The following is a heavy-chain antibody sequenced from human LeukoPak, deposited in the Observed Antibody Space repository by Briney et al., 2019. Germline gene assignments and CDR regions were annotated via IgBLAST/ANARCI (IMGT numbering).Heavy chain of an antibody. D-gene: IGHD2-15*01. Sequence: GGSLRLSCAASGFTVSSNYMGWVRQAPGKGLEWVSVIYSGGSTYYADSVKGRFTISRDNSKNTLYLQMNSLRAEDTAVYYCARVPRYCSGGSCGYWGQGTLVTVSS. J-gene: IGHJ4*02. V-gene: IGHV3-66*01. CDR3: ARVPRYCSGGSCGY. CDR2: IYSGGST. CDR1: GFTVSSNY.